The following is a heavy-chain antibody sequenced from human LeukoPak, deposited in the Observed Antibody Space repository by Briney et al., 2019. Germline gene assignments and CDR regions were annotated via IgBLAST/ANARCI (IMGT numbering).Heavy chain of an antibody. CDR3: ANQEYYYGSGSYYNPLPFDY. CDR1: GFTFSAYS. CDR2: ISSATTTI. J-gene: IGHJ4*02. Sequence: GVSLRLSCAASGFTFSAYSMNWVRQAPGKGLEWISYISSATTTIHYADSVKGRFTISRDNAKNTLYLQMNSLRDEDTAVYYCANQEYYYGSGSYYNPLPFDYWGQGTQVTVSS. D-gene: IGHD3-10*01. V-gene: IGHV3-48*02.